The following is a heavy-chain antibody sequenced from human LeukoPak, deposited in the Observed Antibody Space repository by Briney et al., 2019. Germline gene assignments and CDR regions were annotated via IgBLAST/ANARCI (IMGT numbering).Heavy chain of an antibody. CDR3: ARGYYYDSSCYTASRH. J-gene: IGHJ4*02. Sequence: GRSLRLSCAASGFTFSNYAMHWVRQAPGKGLEWVAVISYDGSNKYYADSVKGRFTISRDNSKNTLYLQMNSLRAEDTAVYYCARGYYYDSSCYTASRHWGQGTLVTVSS. V-gene: IGHV3-30*04. D-gene: IGHD3-22*01. CDR2: ISYDGSNK. CDR1: GFTFSNYA.